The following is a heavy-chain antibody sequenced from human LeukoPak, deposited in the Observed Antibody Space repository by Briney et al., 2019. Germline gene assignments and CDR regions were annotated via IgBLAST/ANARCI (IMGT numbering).Heavy chain of an antibody. D-gene: IGHD2-2*01. CDR1: GYTLTELS. V-gene: IGHV1-24*01. CDR3: ATKTPIIVVVSAAAYYYYGMDV. J-gene: IGHJ6*02. Sequence: ASVTVSCTVSGYTLTELSMHWVRQAPGKGLEWMGGFDPEDGETIYAQKFQGRVTMTEDTSTDTAYMELSSLRSEDTAVYYCATKTPIIVVVSAAAYYYYGMDVWGQGTTVTVSS. CDR2: FDPEDGET.